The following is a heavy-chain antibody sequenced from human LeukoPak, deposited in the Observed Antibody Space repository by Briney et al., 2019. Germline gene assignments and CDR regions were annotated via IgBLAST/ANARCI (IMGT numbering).Heavy chain of an antibody. CDR2: ISYSGDTI. V-gene: IGHV3-11*04. J-gene: IGHJ4*02. Sequence: GGSLRLSCAASEFTFSDYYMSWIRQAPGKGLEWVSYISYSGDTIYYADSVKGRFTVSRDNAKNSLYLQMNSLRAEDTAVYYCARDSAHGSYFHDYWGQGTLVTVSS. CDR3: ARDSAHGSYFHDY. D-gene: IGHD1-26*01. CDR1: EFTFSDYY.